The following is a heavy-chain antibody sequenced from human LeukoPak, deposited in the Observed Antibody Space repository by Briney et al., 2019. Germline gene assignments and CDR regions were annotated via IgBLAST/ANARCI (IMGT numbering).Heavy chain of an antibody. Sequence: SETLSLTCTVSGGSISSYCWSWIRQPPGKGLEWIGYIYYSGSTNYNPSLKSRVTISVDTSKNQFSLKLSSVTAADTAVYYCASGGLLGYFDYWGQGTLVTVSS. CDR2: IYYSGST. V-gene: IGHV4-59*08. CDR3: ASGGLLGYFDY. J-gene: IGHJ4*02. CDR1: GGSISSYC. D-gene: IGHD2-15*01.